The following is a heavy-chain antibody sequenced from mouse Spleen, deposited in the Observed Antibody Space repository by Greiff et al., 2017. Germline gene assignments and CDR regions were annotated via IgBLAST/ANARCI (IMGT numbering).Heavy chain of an antibody. Sequence: VQLQQSGAELVRPGASVTLSCKASGYTFTDYEMHWVKQTPVHGLEWIGAIDPETGGTAYNQKFKGKAILTADKSSSTAYMELRSLTSEDSAVYYCTPITLYAMDYWGQGTSVTASS. CDR3: TPITLYAMDY. CDR2: IDPETGGT. CDR1: GYTFTDYE. V-gene: IGHV1-15*01. D-gene: IGHD1-2*01. J-gene: IGHJ4*01.